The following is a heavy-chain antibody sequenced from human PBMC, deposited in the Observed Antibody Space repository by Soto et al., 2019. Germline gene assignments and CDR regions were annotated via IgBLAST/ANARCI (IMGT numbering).Heavy chain of an antibody. J-gene: IGHJ3*02. CDR1: GGSISSGGYY. CDR2: IYYSVST. CDR3: ARGSYSYGPRGAFDI. V-gene: IGHV4-31*03. Sequence: QVQLQESGPGLVKPSQTLSLTCTVSGGSISSGGYYWSWIRQHPGKGLEWIGYIYYSVSTYYNPSLKSRVTISVETSKNQFSLKLSSVAAADTAVYYCARGSYSYGPRGAFDIWGQGTMVTVSS. D-gene: IGHD5-18*01.